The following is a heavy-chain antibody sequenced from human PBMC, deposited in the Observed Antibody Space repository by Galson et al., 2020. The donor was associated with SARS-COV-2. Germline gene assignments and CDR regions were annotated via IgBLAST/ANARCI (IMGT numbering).Heavy chain of an antibody. J-gene: IGHJ4*02. V-gene: IGHV1-18*01. D-gene: IGHD3-3*01. CDR3: ARDQATYYGFWSGYSISILGGDY. Sequence: ASVKVSCKASGYTFTSYGINWVRQAPGQGLEWMGWLSAYNGDTNYAQKLQGRVTMTTDTSTSTAYMELRSLRSDDTAVYYCARDQATYYGFWSGYSISILGGDYWGQGSLVTVSS. CDR2: LSAYNGDT. CDR1: GYTFTSYG.